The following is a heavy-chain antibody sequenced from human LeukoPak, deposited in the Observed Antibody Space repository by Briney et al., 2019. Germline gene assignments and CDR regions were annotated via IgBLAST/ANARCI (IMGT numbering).Heavy chain of an antibody. Sequence: GGSLRLSCAASGFTFSRSWMNWVRQAPGKGLEWVANIKQDGSDKYYLDSVRGRFTISRDNAKDTLYLQMNSLKASDTAMYYCARLGQDTAMVYFDYWGQGTLVTVSS. CDR1: GFTFSRSW. J-gene: IGHJ4*02. CDR2: IKQDGSDK. D-gene: IGHD5-18*01. V-gene: IGHV3-7*03. CDR3: ARLGQDTAMVYFDY.